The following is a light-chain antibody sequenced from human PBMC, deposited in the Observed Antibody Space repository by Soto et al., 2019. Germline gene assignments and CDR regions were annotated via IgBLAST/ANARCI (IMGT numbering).Light chain of an antibody. CDR3: QQFSSYPLT. CDR1: QNVINN. CDR2: DAS. V-gene: IGKV3-20*01. J-gene: IGKJ4*01. Sequence: EIVMTQSPATLSVSPGEGATLSCRASQNVINNVAWYQQKPGQAPRLLIYDASSRATGIPDRFSGGGAGTDFTLTISRLEPEDFAVYYCQQFSSYPLTFGGGTKVDIK.